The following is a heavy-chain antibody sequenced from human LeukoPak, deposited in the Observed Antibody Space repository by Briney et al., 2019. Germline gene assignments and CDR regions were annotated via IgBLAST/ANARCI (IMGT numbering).Heavy chain of an antibody. D-gene: IGHD3-10*01. CDR2: ISGSGGST. CDR1: GFTFSSYW. CDR3: AESRGGASDAFDI. Sequence: GGSPRLSCAASGFTFSSYWMHWVRQAPGKGLEWVSAISGSGGSTYYADSVKGRFTISRDNSKNTLYLQMNSLRAEDTAVYYCAESRGGASDAFDIWGQGTMVTVSS. V-gene: IGHV3-23*01. J-gene: IGHJ3*02.